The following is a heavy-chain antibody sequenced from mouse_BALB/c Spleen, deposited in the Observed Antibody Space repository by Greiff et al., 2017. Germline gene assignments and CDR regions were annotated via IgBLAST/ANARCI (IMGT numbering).Heavy chain of an antibody. CDR1: GYTFTSYW. J-gene: IGHJ2*01. V-gene: IGHV1-69*02. CDR3: TRLGGYYVYFDY. Sequence: QVQLKQPGAELVRPGASVKLSCKASGYTFTSYWINWVKQRPGQGLEWIGNIYPSDSYTNYNQKFKDKATLTVDKSSSTAYMQLSSPTSEDSAVYYCTRLGGYYVYFDYWGQGTTLTVSS. CDR2: IYPSDSYT. D-gene: IGHD2-3*01.